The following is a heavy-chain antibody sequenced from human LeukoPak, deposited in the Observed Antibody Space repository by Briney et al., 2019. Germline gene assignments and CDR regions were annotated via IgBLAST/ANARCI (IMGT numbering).Heavy chain of an antibody. CDR1: GFTFSDAW. D-gene: IGHD3-10*02. CDR3: AELGITMIGGV. V-gene: IGHV3-7*01. Sequence: GGSLRLSCAASGFTFSDAWMNWVRQAPGKGLEWLANIKGDGSDKNYVDSVKGRFTISRDNAKNSLFLQMSSLRAEDTAVYYCAELGITMIGGVWGKGTTVTISS. CDR2: IKGDGSDK. J-gene: IGHJ6*04.